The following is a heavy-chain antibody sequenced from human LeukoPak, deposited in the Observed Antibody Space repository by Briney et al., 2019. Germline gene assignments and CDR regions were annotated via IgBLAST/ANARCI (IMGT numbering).Heavy chain of an antibody. Sequence: SETLSLTCTVSGGSISSYYWSWIRQPAGKGLEWIGRIYTSGSANYKPSLKSRVTMSVDTSKNQFSLKLSSVTAADTAVYYCARHCYDSSGYPLELDYWGQGTLVTVSS. CDR1: GGSISSYY. J-gene: IGHJ4*02. CDR2: IYTSGSA. D-gene: IGHD3-22*01. V-gene: IGHV4-4*07. CDR3: ARHCYDSSGYPLELDY.